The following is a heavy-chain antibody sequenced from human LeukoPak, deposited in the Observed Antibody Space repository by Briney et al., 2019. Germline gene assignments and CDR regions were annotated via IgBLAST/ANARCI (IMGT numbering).Heavy chain of an antibody. CDR2: MYTSGST. D-gene: IGHD1-26*01. V-gene: IGHV4-61*02. CDR1: GGSISSGSYY. Sequence: SETLSLTCTVSGGSISSGSYYWSWIRQPAGKGLEWIGRMYTSGSTNYNPSLKSRVTISVDTSKNQFSLKLSSVTAADTAVYYCARDPGGSYWYYFDYWGQGTLVTVSS. J-gene: IGHJ4*02. CDR3: ARDPGGSYWYYFDY.